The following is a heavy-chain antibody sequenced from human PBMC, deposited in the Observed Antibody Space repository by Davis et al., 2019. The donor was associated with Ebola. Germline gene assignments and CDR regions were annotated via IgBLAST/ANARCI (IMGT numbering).Heavy chain of an antibody. Sequence: AASVKVSCKASGYTFTRYGISWVRQAPGQGLEWMGWISASNGNTDYAQKLQGRVTMTTDTSTSTAYMELRSLRSDDTAVYYCALRLRYYYGMDVWGQGTTVTVSS. V-gene: IGHV1-18*04. CDR1: GYTFTRYG. J-gene: IGHJ6*02. CDR2: ISASNGNT. D-gene: IGHD4-17*01. CDR3: ALRLRYYYGMDV.